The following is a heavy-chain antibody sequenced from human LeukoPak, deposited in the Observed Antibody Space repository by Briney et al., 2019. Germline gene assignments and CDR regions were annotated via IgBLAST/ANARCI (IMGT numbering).Heavy chain of an antibody. Sequence: SETLSLTCTVSGGSISSSSYYWGWIRQPPGKGLEWIGSIYYSGSTYYNPSLKGRVTISVDTSKNQFSLKLSSVTAADTALYYCATRDYYGSGSYFWGQGTLVTVS. CDR3: ATRDYYGSGSYF. V-gene: IGHV4-39*01. CDR1: GGSISSSSYY. D-gene: IGHD3-10*01. J-gene: IGHJ4*02. CDR2: IYYSGST.